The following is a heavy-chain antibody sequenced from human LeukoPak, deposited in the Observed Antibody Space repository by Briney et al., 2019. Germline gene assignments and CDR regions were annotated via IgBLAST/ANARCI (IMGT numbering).Heavy chain of an antibody. J-gene: IGHJ4*02. CDR2: IRSKADNYAT. CDR1: GFTFSGSP. V-gene: IGHV3-73*01. Sequence: PGGSLRLSCAASGFTFSGSPILWVRQASGKGLEWVGRIRSKADNYATAYAASVQGRRTISRDDSKNTAYLQLNSLKTEDTAVYYCTQSNYWGQGALVTVSS. CDR3: TQSNY.